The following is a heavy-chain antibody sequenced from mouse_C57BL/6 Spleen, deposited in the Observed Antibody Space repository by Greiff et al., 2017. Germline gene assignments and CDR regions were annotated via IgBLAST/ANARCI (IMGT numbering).Heavy chain of an antibody. CDR3: AIPTAQATGFAY. CDR1: GYTFTSYW. V-gene: IGHV1-69*01. Sequence: QVQLQQPGAELVMPGASVKLSCKASGYTFTSYWMHWVKQRPGQGLEWIGEIDPSDSYTNYNQKFKGKSTLTVDKSSSTAYMPLSSLTSADSAVYYCAIPTAQATGFAYWGQGTLVTVSA. CDR2: IDPSDSYT. J-gene: IGHJ3*01. D-gene: IGHD3-2*02.